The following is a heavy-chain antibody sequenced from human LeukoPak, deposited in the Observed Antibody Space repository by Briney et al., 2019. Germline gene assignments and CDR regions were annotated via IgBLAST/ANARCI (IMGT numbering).Heavy chain of an antibody. CDR2: INTSGST. V-gene: IGHV4-4*07. Sequence: SETLSLTCTVSGGSISTYYWSWIRQPAGKGLEWIGRINTSGSTNYNPSLKSRVTMSVDTSKDQFSLNLSSVTAADTAVYYCARMYSSPSYFDYWGQGTLVTVSS. CDR3: ARMYSSPSYFDY. D-gene: IGHD6-19*01. J-gene: IGHJ4*02. CDR1: GGSISTYY.